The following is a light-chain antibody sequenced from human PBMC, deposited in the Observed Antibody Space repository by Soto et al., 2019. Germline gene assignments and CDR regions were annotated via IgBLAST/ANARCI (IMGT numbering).Light chain of an antibody. CDR3: QQANSFPYT. CDR1: QALNNW. CDR2: AAA. Sequence: DIQMTQPPSSVAASVGDRVTITCRASQALNNWVAWYQQKPGKAPQLLIYAAASLQTGVPSRFSGSGSGAEFTLTISSQHPENFATYFCQQANSFPYTFGQGTKLEIK. J-gene: IGKJ2*01. V-gene: IGKV1-12*01.